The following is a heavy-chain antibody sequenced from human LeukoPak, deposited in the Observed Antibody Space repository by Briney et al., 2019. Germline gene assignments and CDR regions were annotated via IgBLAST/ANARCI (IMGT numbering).Heavy chain of an antibody. J-gene: IGHJ6*03. CDR3: ARGITIFGVVIIRNYYYMDV. V-gene: IGHV4-34*01. CDR2: INHSGST. D-gene: IGHD3-3*01. CDR1: GGSFSGYY. Sequence: NPSETLSLTCAVYGGSFSGYYWSWIRQPPGKGLEWIGEINHSGSTNYNPSLKSRVTISVDTSKNQFSLKLSSVTAADTAVYYCARGITIFGVVIIRNYYYMDVWGKGTTVTVSS.